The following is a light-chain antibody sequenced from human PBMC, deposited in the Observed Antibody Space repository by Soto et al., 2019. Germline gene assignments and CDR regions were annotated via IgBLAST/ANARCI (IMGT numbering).Light chain of an antibody. V-gene: IGLV2-8*01. CDR1: SSDVGAYNY. CDR2: EVS. CDR3: SSYAGGGYV. Sequence: QSALTQPASVSGSPGQSITISCTGTSSDVGAYNYVSWYQQHPGKAPKLMIYEVSNRPSGVPDRFSGSKSGNTASLTVSGLQAEDEADYYCSSYAGGGYVFGTGTKLTVL. J-gene: IGLJ1*01.